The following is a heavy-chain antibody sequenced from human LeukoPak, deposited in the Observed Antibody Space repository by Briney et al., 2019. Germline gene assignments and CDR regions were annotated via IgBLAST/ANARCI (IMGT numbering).Heavy chain of an antibody. Sequence: PGGSLRLSCAASGFTFSSYSMNWVRQAPGKGLEWVSYISSSSSTIYYADSVKGRFTISRDNAKNSLYLQMNSLRAEDTAVYYCANETPVVTAKRFFDYWGQGTLVTVSS. CDR1: GFTFSSYS. CDR2: ISSSSSTI. V-gene: IGHV3-48*04. D-gene: IGHD2-21*02. CDR3: ANETPVVTAKRFFDY. J-gene: IGHJ4*02.